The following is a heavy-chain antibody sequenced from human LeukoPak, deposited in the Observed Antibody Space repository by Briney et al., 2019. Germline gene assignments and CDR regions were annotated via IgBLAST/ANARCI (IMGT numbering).Heavy chain of an antibody. V-gene: IGHV3-30*04. D-gene: IGHD2-15*01. CDR2: ISYDGSNK. Sequence: GRSLRLSCAASGFTFSSYAMHWVRQAPGKGLEWVAVISYDGSNKYYADSVKGRFTISRDNSKNTLYLQMNSLRAEDTAVYYCARVYFGQVVAATFDYWGQGTLVTVSS. CDR1: GFTFSSYA. J-gene: IGHJ4*02. CDR3: ARVYFGQVVAATFDY.